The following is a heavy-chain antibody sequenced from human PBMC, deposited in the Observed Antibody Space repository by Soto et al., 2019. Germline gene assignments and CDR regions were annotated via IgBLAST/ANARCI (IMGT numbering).Heavy chain of an antibody. CDR1: GFTFSSYA. J-gene: IGHJ4*02. CDR3: AGGTTADY. V-gene: IGHV3-30-3*01. Sequence: QAGGSLRLSCAASGFTFSSYAMHWVRQAPGKGLEWVAVISYDGSNKYYADSVKGRFTISRDNSKNTLYLQMNSLRAEDTAVYYCAGGTTADYWGQGTLVTVSS. CDR2: ISYDGSNK. D-gene: IGHD4-17*01.